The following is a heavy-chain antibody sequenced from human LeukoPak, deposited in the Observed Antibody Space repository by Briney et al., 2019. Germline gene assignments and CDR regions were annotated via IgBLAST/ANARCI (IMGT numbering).Heavy chain of an antibody. CDR1: GFTLSNYA. Sequence: GGTLRLSCAASGFTLSNYAMSWVRQAPGKGLEWVSTISGSGENTYYADSVKGRFTISRDNSKNTLYLQMNSLRAEDTAVYFCARDGPIGVGIATFDIWGQGTMVTVSS. CDR2: ISGSGENT. D-gene: IGHD2/OR15-2a*01. V-gene: IGHV3-23*01. CDR3: ARDGPIGVGIATFDI. J-gene: IGHJ3*02.